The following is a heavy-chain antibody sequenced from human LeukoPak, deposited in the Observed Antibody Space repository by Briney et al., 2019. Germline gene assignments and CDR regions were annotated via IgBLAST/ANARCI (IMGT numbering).Heavy chain of an antibody. D-gene: IGHD5-12*01. CDR3: ARDGSGYSGYENFDY. Sequence: PSETLSLTCTVSGASISGYFWSWLRQPAGKGLEWIGRIYSSGNTNYNRSLKSRVTMSVDTSKNQFSLKLSSVTAADTAVYYCARDGSGYSGYENFDYWGQGTLVTVSS. CDR2: IYSSGNT. CDR1: GASISGYF. V-gene: IGHV4-4*07. J-gene: IGHJ4*02.